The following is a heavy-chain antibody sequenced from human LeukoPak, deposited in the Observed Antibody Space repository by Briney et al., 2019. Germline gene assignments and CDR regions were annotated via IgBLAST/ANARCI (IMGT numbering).Heavy chain of an antibody. Sequence: GGSLRLSCAASGFIFSTYEMNWVRQAPGKGLEWLSHISYNGRSIYYADSVKGRFTISRDNAKNSLYLQMNSLRVEDTAVYYCARDGRWINYYDGNSPVWGQGTLVTVSS. CDR1: GFIFSTYE. CDR2: ISYNGRSI. D-gene: IGHD3-22*01. J-gene: IGHJ4*02. CDR3: ARDGRWINYYDGNSPV. V-gene: IGHV3-48*03.